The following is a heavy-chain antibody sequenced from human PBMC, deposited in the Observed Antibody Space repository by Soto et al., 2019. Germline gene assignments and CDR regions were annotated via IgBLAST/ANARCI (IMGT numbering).Heavy chain of an antibody. D-gene: IGHD3-3*01. CDR2: IDYRGNT. CDR3: ASFGVASMNWFDP. V-gene: IGHV4-30-4*01. CDR1: GVSITSGDYY. Sequence: PSEALSLTCTVSGVSITSGDYYWNWIRQPPGKGLEWIGNIDYRGNTYYNPSLKSRLTISLDPSKNQFSLKLTPVTAADTAIYYCASFGVASMNWFDPWGQGTLVTVSS. J-gene: IGHJ5*02.